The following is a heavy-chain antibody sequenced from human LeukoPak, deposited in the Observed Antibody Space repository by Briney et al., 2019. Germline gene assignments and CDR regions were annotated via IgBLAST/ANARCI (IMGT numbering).Heavy chain of an antibody. J-gene: IGHJ6*03. D-gene: IGHD4-17*01. CDR3: AKPVADGDYYYYYYMDV. CDR2: MNPNTGNT. CDR1: GYTFNSYD. Sequence: ASVKVSCKASGYTFNSYDINWVRQATGQGLEWMGWMNPNTGNTGYGERFQGRVTMTRDNSISTAYMELNSLTSEDTAVYYCAKPVADGDYYYYYYMDVWGKGTTVTVSS. V-gene: IGHV1-8*01.